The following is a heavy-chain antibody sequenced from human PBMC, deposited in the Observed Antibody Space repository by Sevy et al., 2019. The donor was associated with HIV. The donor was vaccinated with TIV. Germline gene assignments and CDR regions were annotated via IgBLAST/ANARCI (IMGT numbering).Heavy chain of an antibody. V-gene: IGHV1-8*01. CDR3: ARVDLDSSTFFYYYGMDV. CDR2: MNPDSGRR. D-gene: IGHD6-13*01. CDR1: GYTLSSYD. J-gene: IGHJ6*02. Sequence: ASVKVSCKASGYTLSSYDINWVRQATGQGLEWMGWMNPDSGRRGYAPKFQGRVTMTTNTSIGTAYMELRSLRSEDSTVYYCARVDLDSSTFFYYYGMDVWGQGTTVTVSS.